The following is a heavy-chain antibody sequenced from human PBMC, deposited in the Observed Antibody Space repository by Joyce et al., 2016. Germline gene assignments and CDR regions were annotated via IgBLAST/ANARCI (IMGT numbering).Heavy chain of an antibody. Sequence: EVQLVESGGGLVKPGGSLRLSGAASGFTFSNGWMGWVRRAPGKGLEWVGRIKSKTDGGTTDYAAPVKGRFTIARDDSKNTLYLQMNSLKTEDTAVYYCTTAHGGSTIFGPYYYYYMDVWGKGTTVTVSS. J-gene: IGHJ6*03. CDR1: GFTFSNGW. CDR3: TTAHGGSTIFGPYYYYYMDV. V-gene: IGHV3-15*01. D-gene: IGHD3-3*01. CDR2: IKSKTDGGTT.